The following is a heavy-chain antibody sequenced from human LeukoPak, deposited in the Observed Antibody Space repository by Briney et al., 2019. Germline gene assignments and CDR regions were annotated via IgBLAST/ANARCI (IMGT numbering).Heavy chain of an antibody. Sequence: SETLSLTCTVSGGSISSYYWSWIRQPPGKGLEWIGYIYYSGSTNYNPSLKSRVTISVDTSKNQFSLKLSSVTAADTAVYYCARAPSGSHPSRSAFDIWGQGTMVAVSS. D-gene: IGHD1-26*01. J-gene: IGHJ3*02. CDR2: IYYSGST. CDR3: ARAPSGSHPSRSAFDI. CDR1: GGSISSYY. V-gene: IGHV4-59*08.